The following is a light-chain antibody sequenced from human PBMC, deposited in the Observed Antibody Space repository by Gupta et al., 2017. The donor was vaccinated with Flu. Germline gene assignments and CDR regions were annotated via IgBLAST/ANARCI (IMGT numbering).Light chain of an antibody. Sequence: DIVMTQSPDSLAVSLGERATINCKSSQSVLYSSNNKNYLAWYQQKPGQPPKLLMYWASTRESGVPDRFSGSRSGTDFTLTISSLQAEDVAVYYCQQYYSTPLTFGGGTKVEIK. CDR2: WAS. V-gene: IGKV4-1*01. CDR3: QQYYSTPLT. J-gene: IGKJ4*01. CDR1: QSVLYSSNNKNY.